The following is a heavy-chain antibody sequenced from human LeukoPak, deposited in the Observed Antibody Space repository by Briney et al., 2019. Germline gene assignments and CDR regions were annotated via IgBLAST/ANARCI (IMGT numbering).Heavy chain of an antibody. V-gene: IGHV3-23*01. J-gene: IGHJ4*02. Sequence: PGGSLRLSCAASGFAFSDYAMDWVRQAPGKGLEWVSSISVRGDRTYYPDSVKGRFTISRDNSKHMLYLQMNTLSAADTAIYYCAKDRDYGGNSRGIDYFDYWGQGTPVTVSS. CDR3: AKDRDYGGNSRGIDYFDY. CDR1: GFAFSDYA. D-gene: IGHD4-23*01. CDR2: ISVRGDRT.